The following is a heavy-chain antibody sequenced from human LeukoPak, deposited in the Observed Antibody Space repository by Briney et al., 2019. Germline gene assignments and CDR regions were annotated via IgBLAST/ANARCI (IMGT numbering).Heavy chain of an antibody. D-gene: IGHD2-15*01. CDR2: IWYDGSNK. Sequence: PGRSLRLSCAASGFTFRNHGMHWVRQAPGKGLEWVAVIWYDGSNKYYADSVKGRSTISRDNSKNSLYLQMNSLRTEDTALYYCAKEMMGSSWVAFDYWGQGTLVTVSS. J-gene: IGHJ4*02. CDR3: AKEMMGSSWVAFDY. V-gene: IGHV3-33*03. CDR1: GFTFRNHG.